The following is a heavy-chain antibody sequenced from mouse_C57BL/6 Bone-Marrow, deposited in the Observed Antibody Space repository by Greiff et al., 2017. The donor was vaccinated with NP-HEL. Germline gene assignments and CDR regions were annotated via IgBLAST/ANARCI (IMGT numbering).Heavy chain of an antibody. CDR3: ARRELWGFDV. CDR2: ISGGGGNT. D-gene: IGHD1-1*02. Sequence: EVQRVESGGGLVKPGGSLKLSCAASGFTFSSYTMSWVRQTPEKRLEWVATISGGGGNTYYPDSVKGRFTISRDNAKNTLYLQMSSLRSEDTALYYCARRELWGFDVWGTGTTVTVSS. CDR1: GFTFSSYT. J-gene: IGHJ1*03. V-gene: IGHV5-9*01.